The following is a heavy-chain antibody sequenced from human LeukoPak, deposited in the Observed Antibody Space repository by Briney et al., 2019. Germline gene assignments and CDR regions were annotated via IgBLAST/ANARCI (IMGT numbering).Heavy chain of an antibody. V-gene: IGHV3-64*01. CDR2: INSNGNST. Sequence: GGSLSLSCAASGLIIRGNAMVWVRQAAGKGLEYVSAINSNGNSTYYANSVKGRFTLSRDNSKNTLYLEMGSLRPEDMAVYYCARGYKGYMDVWGKGTTVTVSS. D-gene: IGHD3-10*01. J-gene: IGHJ6*03. CDR3: ARGYKGYMDV. CDR1: GLIIRGNA.